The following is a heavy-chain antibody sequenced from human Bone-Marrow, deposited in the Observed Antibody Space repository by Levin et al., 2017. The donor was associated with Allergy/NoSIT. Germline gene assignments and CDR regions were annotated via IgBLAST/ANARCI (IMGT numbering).Heavy chain of an antibody. Sequence: GESLKISCAASGFTFSTYGMSWVRQAPGKGLEWLSSISGTGDNAYYAKSVKGRFTISRDNSKNTLYLQMNSLRAEDSALYFCARDRRAFCGMTVGACPLDYWGQGTLVTVSS. CDR3: ARDRRAFCGMTVGACPLDY. D-gene: IGHD1-26*01. J-gene: IGHJ4*02. V-gene: IGHV3-23*01. CDR2: ISGTGDNA. CDR1: GFTFSTYG.